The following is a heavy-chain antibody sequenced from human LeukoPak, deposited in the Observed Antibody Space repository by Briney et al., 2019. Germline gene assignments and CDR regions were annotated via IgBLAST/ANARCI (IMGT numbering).Heavy chain of an antibody. CDR2: IKQDGSEK. J-gene: IGHJ4*02. Sequence: GGSLRLSCAASGFTFNTYWMSWVRQAPGKGLEWVANIKQDGSEKYYVESVKGRFFISRDNAKNSQHLQMNSLRVEDTAVYYCAKDRIPDSGYDIDYWGQGTLVTVSS. CDR1: GFTFNTYW. V-gene: IGHV3-7*01. D-gene: IGHD5-12*01. CDR3: AKDRIPDSGYDIDY.